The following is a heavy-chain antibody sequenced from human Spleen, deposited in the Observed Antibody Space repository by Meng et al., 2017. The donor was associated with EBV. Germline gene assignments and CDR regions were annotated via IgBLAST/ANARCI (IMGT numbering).Heavy chain of an antibody. CDR1: GYTFSNYH. J-gene: IGHJ4*02. Sequence: QVQLVQSGAEVKKPGASVKVSCKASGYTFSNYHMHWVRQAPGQGIEWMGKINPSGGSTSYAQNLQGRVNMTRDTSTSTVYMELSSLRSEDTAVYYCARELGSGNQLALFDYWGQGALVTVSS. V-gene: IGHV1-46*01. CDR3: ARELGSGNQLALFDY. D-gene: IGHD1-26*01. CDR2: INPSGGST.